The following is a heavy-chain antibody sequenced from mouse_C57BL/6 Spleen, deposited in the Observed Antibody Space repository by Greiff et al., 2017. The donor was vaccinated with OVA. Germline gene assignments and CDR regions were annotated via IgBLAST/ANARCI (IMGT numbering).Heavy chain of an antibody. CDR2: IDPSDSYT. CDR3: ARGVRGHGYFDD. V-gene: IGHV1-50*01. Sequence: QVQLQQPGAELVKPGASVKLSCKASGYTFTSYWMQWVKQRPGQGLEWIGEIDPSDSYTNYNQKFKGKATLTVDTSSSTAYLQLRSLTSEDSAVDDWARGVRGHGYFDDWGTGTTVTVSA. J-gene: IGHJ1*03. CDR1: GYTFTSYW. D-gene: IGHD2-14*01.